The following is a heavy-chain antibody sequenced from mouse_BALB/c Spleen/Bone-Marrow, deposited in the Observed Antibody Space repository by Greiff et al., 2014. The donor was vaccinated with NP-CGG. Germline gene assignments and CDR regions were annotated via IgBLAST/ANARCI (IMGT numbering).Heavy chain of an antibody. CDR1: GYTFTSYT. D-gene: IGHD2-1*01. Sequence: VQLQQSGAELARPGASVKMSCKASGYTFTSYTMHWVKQRPGQGLEWIGYINPSSGYTNYNQKFKDKATLTADKSSSTAYMQLSSLTSEDSAVYYCARGSYGNWFAYWGQGTLVTVSA. J-gene: IGHJ3*01. V-gene: IGHV1-4*01. CDR2: INPSSGYT. CDR3: ARGSYGNWFAY.